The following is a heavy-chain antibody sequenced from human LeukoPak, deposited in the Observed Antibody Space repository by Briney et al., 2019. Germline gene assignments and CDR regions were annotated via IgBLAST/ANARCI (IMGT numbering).Heavy chain of an antibody. V-gene: IGHV3-48*03. J-gene: IGHJ4*02. CDR3: ARGPHPYTSGWYHFDY. Sequence: GGSLRLSCAASEFTFSSYEMNWIRQAPGKGLEWVSYISSSGSTIYYADSVKGRFTISRDNAKNSLYLQMNSLRVEDTAVYYCARGPHPYTSGWYHFDYWGQGTLVTVSS. CDR1: EFTFSSYE. D-gene: IGHD6-19*01. CDR2: ISSSGSTI.